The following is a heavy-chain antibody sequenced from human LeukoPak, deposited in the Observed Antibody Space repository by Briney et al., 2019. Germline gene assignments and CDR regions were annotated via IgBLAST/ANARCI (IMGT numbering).Heavy chain of an antibody. J-gene: IGHJ6*03. CDR2: INPSGGST. D-gene: IGHD1-14*01. V-gene: IGHV1-46*01. CDR1: GYTFTSYD. Sequence: ASVKVSCKASGYTFTSYDMHWVRQAPGHGLEWMGIINPSGGSTSYAQKFQGRVTMTRDTSTSTVYMELSSLRSEDTAVYYCARSSGRSPNRDYMDVWGKGTTVTISS. CDR3: ARSSGRSPNRDYMDV.